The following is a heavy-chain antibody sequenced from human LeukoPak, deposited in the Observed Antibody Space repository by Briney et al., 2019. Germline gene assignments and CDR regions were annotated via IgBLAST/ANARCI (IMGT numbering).Heavy chain of an antibody. V-gene: IGHV4-4*07. J-gene: IGHJ5*02. D-gene: IGHD3-10*01. CDR1: GGSISSYY. CDR2: IYTSGST. Sequence: SETLSLTCTVSGGSISSYYWSWIRQPAGKGLEWIGRIYTSGSTNYNPSLKSRVTMSVDTSKNQFSLKLSSVTAADTAVYYCARDRVVRGPTAGWFDPWGQGTLVTVS. CDR3: ARDRVVRGPTAGWFDP.